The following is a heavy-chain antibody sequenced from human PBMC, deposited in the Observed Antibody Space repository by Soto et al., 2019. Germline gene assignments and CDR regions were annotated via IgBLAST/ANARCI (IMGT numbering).Heavy chain of an antibody. CDR3: AKDIGDYYDSSGNYFDY. D-gene: IGHD3-22*01. V-gene: IGHV3-43*01. CDR1: GFTFDDYT. CDR2: ISWDGGNT. Sequence: GGSLRLSCAASGFTFDDYTMHWVRQAPGEGLEWVSLISWDGGNTYYADSVKGRFTISRDNSKNSLYLQMNSLRTEDTALYYCAKDIGDYYDSSGNYFDYWGQGTLVTVSS. J-gene: IGHJ4*02.